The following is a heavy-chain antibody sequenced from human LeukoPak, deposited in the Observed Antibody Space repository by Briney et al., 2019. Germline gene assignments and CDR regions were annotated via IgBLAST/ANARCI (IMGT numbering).Heavy chain of an antibody. J-gene: IGHJ6*03. CDR3: ARGGITMVRGNDYYYYYMDV. D-gene: IGHD3-10*01. CDR1: GYTFTSYG. Sequence: ASVKVSCKASGYTFTSYGISWVRQAPGQGLEWMGWISAYNGNTNYAQKLQGRVTMTTDTSTITAYVELRSLRSDDTAVYYCARGGITMVRGNDYYYYYMDVWGEGTTVTVS. V-gene: IGHV1-18*01. CDR2: ISAYNGNT.